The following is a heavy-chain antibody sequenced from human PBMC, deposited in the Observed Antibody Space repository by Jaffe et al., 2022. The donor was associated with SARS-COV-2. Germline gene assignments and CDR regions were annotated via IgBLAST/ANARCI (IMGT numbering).Heavy chain of an antibody. CDR3: ARAGRQDAQAYCGGDCYSSGADY. CDR2: INPNSGGT. CDR1: GYTFTGYY. D-gene: IGHD2-21*02. V-gene: IGHV1-2*06. J-gene: IGHJ4*02. Sequence: QVQLVQSGAEVKKPGASVKVSCKASGYTFTGYYMHWVRQAPGQGLEWMGRINPNSGGTNYAQKFQGRVTMTRDTSISTAYMELSRLRSDDTAVYYCARAGRQDAQAYCGGDCYSSGADYWGQGTLVTVSS.